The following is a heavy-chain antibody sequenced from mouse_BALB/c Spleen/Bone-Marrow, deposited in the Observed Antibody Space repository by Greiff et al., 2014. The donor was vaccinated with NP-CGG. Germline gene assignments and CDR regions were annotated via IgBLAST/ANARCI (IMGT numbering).Heavy chain of an antibody. CDR1: GYSFTGYN. D-gene: IGHD2-12*01. CDR2: IDPYSGGT. J-gene: IGHJ4*01. CDR3: ARSLLRRDALDY. Sequence: EVQLHQSGPELEKPGASVRISCKASGYSFTGYNINWVRRSNGKSLEWIGYIDPYSGGTSYYQRFKNRATLTVDKSSSTAYMQLKSLTSEDSAVYYCARSLLRRDALDYWGQGTSVTVSS. V-gene: IGHV1S135*01.